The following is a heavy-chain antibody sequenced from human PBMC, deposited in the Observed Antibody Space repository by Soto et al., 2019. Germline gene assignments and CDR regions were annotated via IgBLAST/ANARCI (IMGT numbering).Heavy chain of an antibody. CDR3: AHGSCFVDDCYTQPYCDF. D-gene: IGHD2-2*02. CDR1: GFSLSTTEEG. Sequence: QITLKESGPTLVNPTQTLTLTCTFSGFSLSTTEEGVGWIRQPPGKAPEWLALIYWDDDKRYSPSLKTRLTITKNTSKNKVVLTVTNVHPVDTATYYCAHGSCFVDDCYTQPYCDFFGQGVLVADSS. V-gene: IGHV2-5*02. J-gene: IGHJ4*02. CDR2: IYWDDDK.